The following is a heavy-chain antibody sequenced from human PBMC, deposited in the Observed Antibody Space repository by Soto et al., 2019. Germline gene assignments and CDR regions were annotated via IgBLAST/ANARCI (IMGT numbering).Heavy chain of an antibody. D-gene: IGHD1-26*01. CDR2: VSYDGTDK. CDR3: VKDLVGATFN. Sequence: QVQLVESGGGVVQPRRSLRLSCAASGFTFSNYGMHWVRQAPGKGLEWVAVVSYDGTDKYHADSVKGRFTISRDNSKNTLYLQMSSLRAEDTAMYYCVKDLVGATFNWGQGTLVTVSS. J-gene: IGHJ4*02. CDR1: GFTFSNYG. V-gene: IGHV3-30*18.